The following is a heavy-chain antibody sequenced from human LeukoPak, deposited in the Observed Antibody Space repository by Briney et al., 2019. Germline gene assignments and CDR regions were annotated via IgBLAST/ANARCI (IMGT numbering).Heavy chain of an antibody. V-gene: IGHV4-30-2*01. D-gene: IGHD2-15*01. Sequence: SETLSLTCDVSGGSISSGLYSWNWIRQPPGKGLEWIGYIYHSGSTYYNPSLYSRITISVDRSKNQFSLKLNSITAADTAVYYCARDGSYCSGGSCQNWGQGTLVTVSS. J-gene: IGHJ4*02. CDR1: GGSISSGLYS. CDR2: IYHSGST. CDR3: ARDGSYCSGGSCQN.